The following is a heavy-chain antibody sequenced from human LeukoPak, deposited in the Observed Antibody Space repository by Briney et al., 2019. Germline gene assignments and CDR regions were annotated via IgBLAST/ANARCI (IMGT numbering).Heavy chain of an antibody. CDR1: GGSISSYY. Sequence: SETLSLTCTVSGGSISSYYWSWIRQPPGKGLEWVGHIHASETTSYNPSLMSRVTISRDTSKNQFSLKLSSVASADTAVYYCATNAGAAALDAIDIWGQGTKVTVST. CDR2: IHASETT. J-gene: IGHJ3*02. V-gene: IGHV4-4*09. D-gene: IGHD6-13*01. CDR3: ATNAGAAALDAIDI.